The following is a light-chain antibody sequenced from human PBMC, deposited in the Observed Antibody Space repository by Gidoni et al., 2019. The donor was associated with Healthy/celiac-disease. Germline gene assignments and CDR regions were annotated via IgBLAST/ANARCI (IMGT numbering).Light chain of an antibody. V-gene: IGKV1-39*01. J-gene: IGKJ1*01. CDR2: AAS. CDR1: QSIRSY. Sequence: DIQLTQSPSSLSASVGHRVTITCRASQSIRSYLNWYQQKPGKAPKLLFYAASSLQSGVPSRFSGSGSETHFTLTSSRLQLEDFAAYYCQQSYNTWTFGQGTKVEIK. CDR3: QQSYNTWT.